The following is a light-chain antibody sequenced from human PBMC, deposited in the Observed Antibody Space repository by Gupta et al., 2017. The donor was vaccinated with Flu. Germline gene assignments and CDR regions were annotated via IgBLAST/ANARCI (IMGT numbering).Light chain of an antibody. CDR3: CSYAGTFTFV. J-gene: IGLJ2*01. CDR1: NNDVGNYDY. CDR2: GVT. V-gene: IGLV2-11*03. Sequence: SVTISCTGTNNDVGNYDYVSWYQQHPGKAPKLMIYGVTKRPSGVPDRFSGSKSGNTASLAISGLQAEDEANYYCCSYAGTFTFVFGGGTKLTGL.